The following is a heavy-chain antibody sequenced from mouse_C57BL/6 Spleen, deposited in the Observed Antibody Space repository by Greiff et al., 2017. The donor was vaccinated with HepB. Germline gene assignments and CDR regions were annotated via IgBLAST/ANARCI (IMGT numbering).Heavy chain of an antibody. CDR3: ARRVGDY. Sequence: EVHLVESGGGLVKPGGSLKLSCAASGFTFSDYGMHWVRQAPEKGLEWVAYISSGSSTIYYADTLKGRFTISRDDAKNTLFLQMTSLRSEDTAMYYCARRVGDYWGQGTTLTVSS. CDR1: GFTFSDYG. J-gene: IGHJ2*01. V-gene: IGHV5-17*01. CDR2: ISSGSSTI.